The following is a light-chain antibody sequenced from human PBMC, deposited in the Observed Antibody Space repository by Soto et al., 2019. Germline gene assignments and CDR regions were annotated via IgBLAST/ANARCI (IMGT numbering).Light chain of an antibody. CDR2: KAS. CDR3: QQYNTYST. Sequence: IQMTQSPSSLSASVGDRVTITCRASQSISGWLAWYQQKPGKAPKLLIYKASSLESGVPSRFSGSGSGTEFTLTISSLQPDDFATYYCQQYNTYSTFGQGTKVDI. V-gene: IGKV1-5*03. CDR1: QSISGW. J-gene: IGKJ1*01.